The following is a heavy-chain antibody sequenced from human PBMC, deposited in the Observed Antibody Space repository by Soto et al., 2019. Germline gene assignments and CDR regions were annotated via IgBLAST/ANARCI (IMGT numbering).Heavy chain of an antibody. D-gene: IGHD3-22*01. Sequence: QVQLVESGGGVVQPGRSLRLSCAASGFTFSSYAMHWVRQAPGKGLEWVAVISYDGSNKYYADSVKGRFTISRDNSKNTLYLQMNSLSAEDTAVYYCARGAYYYDSSGLNWFDPWGQGTLVTVSS. J-gene: IGHJ5*02. CDR1: GFTFSSYA. CDR2: ISYDGSNK. V-gene: IGHV3-30-3*01. CDR3: ARGAYYYDSSGLNWFDP.